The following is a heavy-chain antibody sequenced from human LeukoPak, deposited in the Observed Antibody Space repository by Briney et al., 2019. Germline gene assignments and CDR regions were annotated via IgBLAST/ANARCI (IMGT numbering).Heavy chain of an antibody. CDR2: ISAYNGNT. Sequence: ASVKVSCKASGYTFTSYGISWVRQAPGQGLEWMGWISAYNGNTNYAQNLQGRVTMTTDTSTSTAYMELRSLRSDDTAVYYCARDMDVDYYGSGSLNHFDYWGQGSQVTVSS. D-gene: IGHD3-10*01. J-gene: IGHJ4*02. CDR3: ARDMDVDYYGSGSLNHFDY. V-gene: IGHV1-18*01. CDR1: GYTFTSYG.